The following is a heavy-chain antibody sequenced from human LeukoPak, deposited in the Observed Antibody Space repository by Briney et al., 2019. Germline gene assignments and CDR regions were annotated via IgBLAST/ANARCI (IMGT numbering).Heavy chain of an antibody. Sequence: SETLSLTCTVSAASFISSSHHWGWIRQSPGKGLEWIVTVYYGRTTYYNPSLDGRVTISLDTSANHFSLQLNSVTAADTAVYYCVRHDGRGGATMGAFDSWGQGSLVTVSS. CDR1: AASFISSSHH. CDR2: VYYGRTT. D-gene: IGHD5-12*01. V-gene: IGHV4-39*01. J-gene: IGHJ5*01. CDR3: VRHDGRGGATMGAFDS.